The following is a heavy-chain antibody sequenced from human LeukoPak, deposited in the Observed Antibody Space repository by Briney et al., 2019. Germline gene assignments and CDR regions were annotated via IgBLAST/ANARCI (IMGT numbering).Heavy chain of an antibody. Sequence: GGSLRLSCAASGFTFSSYAMSWVRQAPGKGLEWVSAISGSGGSTYYADSVKGRFTISRDNSKNTPYLQMNSLRAEDTAVYYCAKRDGGRGGYDPNWGQGTLVTVSS. J-gene: IGHJ4*02. V-gene: IGHV3-23*01. D-gene: IGHD5-12*01. CDR2: ISGSGGST. CDR1: GFTFSSYA. CDR3: AKRDGGRGGYDPN.